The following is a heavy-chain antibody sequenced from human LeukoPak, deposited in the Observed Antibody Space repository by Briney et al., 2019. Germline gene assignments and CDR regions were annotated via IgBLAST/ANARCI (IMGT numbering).Heavy chain of an antibody. D-gene: IGHD3-22*01. CDR1: GFTFSSYA. Sequence: GGSLRLCCAASGFTFSSYAMRWVRQAPGKGLEWVSAISGSGGSTYYADSAKGRFTISRDNSKNTLYLQMNSLRAEDTAVYYCAKDRYGAPVVTDYWGQGTLVTVSS. V-gene: IGHV3-23*01. J-gene: IGHJ4*02. CDR3: AKDRYGAPVVTDY. CDR2: ISGSGGST.